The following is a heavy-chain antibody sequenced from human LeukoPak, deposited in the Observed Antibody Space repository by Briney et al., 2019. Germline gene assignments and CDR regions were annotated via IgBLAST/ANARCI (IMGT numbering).Heavy chain of an antibody. J-gene: IGHJ3*02. CDR3: ARSYSSSWYDAFDI. CDR1: GYTLTELS. CDR2: IIPIFGTA. Sequence: EASVKVSCKVSGYTLTELSMHWVRQAPGKGLEWMGGIIPIFGTANYAQKFQGRVTITADKSTSTAHMELSSLRSEDTAVYYCARSYSSSWYDAFDIWGQGTMVTVSS. V-gene: IGHV1-69*06. D-gene: IGHD6-13*01.